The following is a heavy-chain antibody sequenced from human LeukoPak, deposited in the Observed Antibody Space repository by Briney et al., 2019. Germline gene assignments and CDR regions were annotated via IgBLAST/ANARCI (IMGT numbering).Heavy chain of an antibody. CDR3: ARLVGSSSYYFDY. Sequence: PSETLSLTCTVSGGSISSYYWSWIRQPPGKGLEWIGYIYYSGSTNYNPSLKSRVTISVDTSKNQFFLKLSSVTAADTAVYYCARLVGSSSYYFDYWGQGTPVTVSS. CDR1: GGSISSYY. V-gene: IGHV4-59*01. J-gene: IGHJ4*02. CDR2: IYYSGST. D-gene: IGHD6-13*01.